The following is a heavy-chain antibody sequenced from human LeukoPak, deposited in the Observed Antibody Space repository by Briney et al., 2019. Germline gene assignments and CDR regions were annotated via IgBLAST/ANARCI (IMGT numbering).Heavy chain of an antibody. V-gene: IGHV3-53*01. D-gene: IGHD2-2*01. J-gene: IGHJ5*02. CDR1: GVTVSSNY. CDR2: IYSGGST. CDR3: ARDDCSSISCYHNWFDP. Sequence: PGGSLRLSCAASGVTVSSNYMSWVRQAPGKGLEWVSVIYSGGSTYYADSVKGRFTISRDNSKNTLYLQMNSLRAEDTAVYYCARDDCSSISCYHNWFDPWGQGTLVTVSS.